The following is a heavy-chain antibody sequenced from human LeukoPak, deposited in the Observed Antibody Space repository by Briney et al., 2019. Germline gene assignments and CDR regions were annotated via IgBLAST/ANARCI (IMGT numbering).Heavy chain of an antibody. CDR1: GGSISSGGYS. CDR3: ARVLFLRYYYGSGGWFDP. J-gene: IGHJ5*02. CDR2: TYHSGST. D-gene: IGHD3-10*01. Sequence: TSETLSLTCAVSGGSISSGGYSWSWIRQPPGKGLEWIGYTYHSGSTYYNPSLKSRVTISVDRSKNQFSLKLSSVTAADTAVYYCARVLFLRYYYGSGGWFDPWGQGTLVTVSS. V-gene: IGHV4-30-2*01.